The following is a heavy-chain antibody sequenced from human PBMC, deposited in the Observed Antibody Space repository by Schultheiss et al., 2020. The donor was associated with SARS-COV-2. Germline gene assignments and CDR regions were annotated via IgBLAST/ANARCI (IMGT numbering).Heavy chain of an antibody. Sequence: GESLKISCKGSGYSFTSYWIGWVRQMPGKGLEWMGIIYPGDSDTRYSPSFQGQVTISADKSISTAYLQWSSLKASDTAMYYCAKDRAGAVAGREIDYWGQGTLVTVSS. J-gene: IGHJ4*02. V-gene: IGHV5-51*01. CDR2: IYPGDSDT. D-gene: IGHD6-19*01. CDR1: GYSFTSYW. CDR3: AKDRAGAVAGREIDY.